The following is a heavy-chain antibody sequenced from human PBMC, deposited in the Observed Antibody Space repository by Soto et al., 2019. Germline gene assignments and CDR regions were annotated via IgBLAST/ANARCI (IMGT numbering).Heavy chain of an antibody. V-gene: IGHV1-2*02. J-gene: IGHJ4*02. CDR2: INPNSGST. D-gene: IGHD1-1*01. Sequence: ASVKVSCKASGYTFTGYYIHWVRQAPGQGLEWMGWINPNSGSTNYAQKFQGRVTMTRDTSISAASMELSRLRSDDTAVYYCARDPSGGRNDGEVQRNYWGQGTLVTVS. CDR1: GYTFTGYY. CDR3: ARDPSGGRNDGEVQRNY.